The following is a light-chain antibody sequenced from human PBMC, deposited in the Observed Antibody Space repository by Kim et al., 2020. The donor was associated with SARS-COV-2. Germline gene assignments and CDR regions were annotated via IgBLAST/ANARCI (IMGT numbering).Light chain of an antibody. V-gene: IGLV3-1*01. J-gene: IGLJ1*01. Sequence: SPGQTASINCSGDKLGDKYACWYQQKPGQSPVLVIYQGSKRPSGIPERFSGSNAGNAATLTISGTQAMDEADYYCQAWDSSTAYVFGTGTKVTVL. CDR2: QGS. CDR1: KLGDKY. CDR3: QAWDSSTAYV.